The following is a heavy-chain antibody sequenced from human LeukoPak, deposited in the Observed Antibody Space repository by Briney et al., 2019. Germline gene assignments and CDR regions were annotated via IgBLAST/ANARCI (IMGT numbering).Heavy chain of an antibody. CDR1: GFTVITND. CDR3: ARGVEPLAANTLAY. J-gene: IGHJ4*02. D-gene: IGHD1-14*01. Sequence: PGGSPRLSCAASGFTVITNDMTWVRRAPGKGLEWVSVLYSDGNTKYADSVQGRFTISRDNSKNTLYLEMNSLSPDDTAVYYCARGVEPLAANTLAYWGQGTLVTVSS. V-gene: IGHV3-53*01. CDR2: LYSDGNT.